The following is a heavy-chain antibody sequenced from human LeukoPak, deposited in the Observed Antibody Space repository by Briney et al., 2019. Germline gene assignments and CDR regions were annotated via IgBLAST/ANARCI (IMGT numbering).Heavy chain of an antibody. CDR3: ARDRYYYGSGSYYNFDY. V-gene: IGHV4-4*07. D-gene: IGHD3-10*01. CDR1: GGSISSYY. Sequence: SETLSLTCTVPGGSISSYYWSWIRQPAGKGLEWIGRIYTSGSTNYNPSLKSRVTMSVDTSKNQFSLKLSSVTAADTAVYYCARDRYYYGSGSYYNFDYWGQGTLVTVSS. J-gene: IGHJ4*02. CDR2: IYTSGST.